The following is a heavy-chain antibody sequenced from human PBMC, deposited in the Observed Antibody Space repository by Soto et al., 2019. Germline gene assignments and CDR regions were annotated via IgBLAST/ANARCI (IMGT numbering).Heavy chain of an antibody. D-gene: IGHD3-10*01. CDR1: GSIFITYG. CDR3: ARETAQLGASGRPLLPENFDS. Sequence: QVQLVQSGAELKMPGSSVKVSCKTSGSIFITYGFSWVRQGQGQGLEWMGGIIPFLGKTTHPQKFQGRVTMTPDKAKSTVYMELTKLTFEETAVYFCARETAQLGASGRPLLPENFDSRCQGTLVTVS. V-gene: IGHV1-69*06. J-gene: IGHJ4*02. CDR2: IIPFLGKT.